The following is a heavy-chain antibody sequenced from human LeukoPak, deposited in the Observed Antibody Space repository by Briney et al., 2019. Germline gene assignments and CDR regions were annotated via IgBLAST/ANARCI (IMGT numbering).Heavy chain of an antibody. Sequence: ASVKVSCKASGYTFTGYYMHWVRQAPGQGLEWMGWINPNSGGTNYAQKFQGRVTMTRDTSISTAYMELSRLRSDDTAVYYCARDQLAYSSWYDYWGQGTLVTVSS. CDR3: ARDQLAYSSWYDY. D-gene: IGHD6-13*01. CDR1: GYTFTGYY. CDR2: INPNSGGT. J-gene: IGHJ4*02. V-gene: IGHV1-2*02.